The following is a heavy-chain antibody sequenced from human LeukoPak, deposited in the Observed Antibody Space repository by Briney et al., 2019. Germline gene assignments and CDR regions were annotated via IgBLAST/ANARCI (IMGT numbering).Heavy chain of an antibody. V-gene: IGHV1-2*02. Sequence: ASVKVSCKASGYTFTGYYMHWVRQAPGQGLEWMGWINPNSGGTNYAQKFQGRVTMTRDRSISTAYMEPSRLRSDDTAVYYCARVLSNWNYHDYWGQGTLVTVSS. J-gene: IGHJ4*02. CDR2: INPNSGGT. D-gene: IGHD1-1*01. CDR1: GYTFTGYY. CDR3: ARVLSNWNYHDY.